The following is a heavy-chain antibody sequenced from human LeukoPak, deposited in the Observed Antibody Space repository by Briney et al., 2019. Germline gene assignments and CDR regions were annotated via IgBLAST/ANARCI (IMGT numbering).Heavy chain of an antibody. CDR3: VKDIQLST. D-gene: IGHD5-24*01. V-gene: IGHV3-23*01. J-gene: IGHJ3*01. Sequence: PGGSLILSCAASGFSFSSFALTWVRPAPGKGLEWVSTIRSNGATAYNADSVKGRFTISRDNVNHTLFLQMNSLRVEDTAMYYCVKDIQLSTWGLGTMVTVSS. CDR1: GFSFSSFA. CDR2: IRSNGATA.